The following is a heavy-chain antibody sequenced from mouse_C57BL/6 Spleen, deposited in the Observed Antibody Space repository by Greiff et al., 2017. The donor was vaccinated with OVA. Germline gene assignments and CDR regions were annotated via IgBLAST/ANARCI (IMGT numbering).Heavy chain of an antibody. D-gene: IGHD1-1*01. CDR3: AKGGELLRFDY. CDR2: ISYDGSN. J-gene: IGHJ2*01. V-gene: IGHV3-6*01. CDR1: GYSITSGYY. Sequence: ESGPGLVKPSQSLSLTCSVTGYSITSGYYWNWIRQFPGNKLEWMGYISYDGSNNYNPSLKNRISITRDTSKNQFFLKLNSVTTEDTATYYCAKGGELLRFDYWGQGTTLTVSS.